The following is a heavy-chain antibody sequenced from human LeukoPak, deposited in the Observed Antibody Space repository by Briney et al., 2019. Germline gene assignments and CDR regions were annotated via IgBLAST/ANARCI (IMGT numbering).Heavy chain of an antibody. Sequence: PGGSLRLSCAASGFTFSSYGMHWVRQAPGKGLEWVAVIWYDGSNKYYADSVKGRFTISRDNSKNTLYLQMNSLRAEDTAVYYCANVQQLVPENYWGQGTLVTVSS. CDR1: GFTFSSYG. CDR2: IWYDGSNK. D-gene: IGHD6-13*01. CDR3: ANVQQLVPENY. V-gene: IGHV3-33*06. J-gene: IGHJ4*02.